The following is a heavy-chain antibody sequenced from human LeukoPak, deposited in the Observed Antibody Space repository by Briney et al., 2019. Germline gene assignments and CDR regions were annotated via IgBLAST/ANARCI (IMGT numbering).Heavy chain of an antibody. D-gene: IGHD3-22*01. CDR1: GYSFTSYW. CDR3: ARRYDSSGYSFDY. CDR2: IYPGDSDT. Sequence: GESLKISCKGSGYSFTSYWIGWVRQMPGKGLEWMGIIYPGDSDTRYSPSFQGQVTISADKSINTAYPQWSSLKASDTAMYYCARRYDSSGYSFDYWGQGTLVTVSS. V-gene: IGHV5-51*01. J-gene: IGHJ4*02.